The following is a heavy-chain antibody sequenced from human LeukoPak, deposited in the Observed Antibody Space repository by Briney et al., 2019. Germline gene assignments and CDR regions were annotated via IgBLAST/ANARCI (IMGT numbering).Heavy chain of an antibody. V-gene: IGHV4-59*01. CDR1: GGSISDYY. CDR3: AREKDTGSNHAKIRYDI. Sequence: SETLSLACTVSGGSISDYYGSWIRQPPGKGREWVGWIFGSGDFNYNPPLKSRLSISVDTSNNQFSLKLTSATPADTAVYYCAREKDTGSNHAKIRYDIWGQGTMVTVSS. CDR2: IFGSGDF. D-gene: IGHD1-26*01. J-gene: IGHJ3*02.